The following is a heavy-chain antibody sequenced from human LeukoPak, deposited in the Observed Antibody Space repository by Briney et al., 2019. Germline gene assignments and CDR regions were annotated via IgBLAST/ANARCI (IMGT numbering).Heavy chain of an antibody. D-gene: IGHD6-13*01. Sequence: PGGSLRLSCAAAGLTFRSYNMNWVRQAPGKGPEWVAYITASDTTKYYADSVKGRFTISRDNAKKLLFLQMNSLRAEDTAVYYCAAASAFSSSWRSWGQGTVVSVSS. J-gene: IGHJ5*02. CDR1: GLTFRSYN. CDR3: AAASAFSSSWRS. CDR2: ITASDTTK. V-gene: IGHV3-48*01.